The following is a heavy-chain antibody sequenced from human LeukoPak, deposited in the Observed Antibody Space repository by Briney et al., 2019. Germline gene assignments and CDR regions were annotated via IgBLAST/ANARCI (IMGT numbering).Heavy chain of an antibody. CDR2: ISGSGRTI. D-gene: IGHD1-26*01. J-gene: IGHJ4*02. CDR1: GFTFTSYE. CDR3: ARDNYSGTYPTFFDY. Sequence: PGGSLRLSCAASGFTFTSYEMNWVRQAPGKGLEWVSYISGSGRTIYYADSVKGRFTISRDNAKNSLYLQMNSLRAEDTAVYYCARDNYSGTYPTFFDYWGQGTLVTVSS. V-gene: IGHV3-48*03.